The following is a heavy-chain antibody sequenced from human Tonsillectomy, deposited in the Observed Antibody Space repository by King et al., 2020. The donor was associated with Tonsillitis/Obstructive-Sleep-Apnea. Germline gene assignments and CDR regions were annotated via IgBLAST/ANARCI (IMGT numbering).Heavy chain of an antibody. CDR2: IYSSGPT. D-gene: IGHD3-10*01. J-gene: IGHJ5*02. CDR1: GFTVSSTY. V-gene: IGHV3-53*01. Sequence: VQLVESGGGLMQPGGSLRLSCAASGFTVSSTYMSWVRQAPGKGLEWVSVIYSSGPTYYADFVKGRFTISRDNSKNTLSLQMNNLRAEDTAIYFCARGNYYGSGNYYKGGWPDPWGQGTLVTASS. CDR3: ARGNYYGSGNYYKGGWPDP.